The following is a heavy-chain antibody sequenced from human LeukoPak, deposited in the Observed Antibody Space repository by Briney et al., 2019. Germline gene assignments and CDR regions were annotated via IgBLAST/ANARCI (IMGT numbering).Heavy chain of an antibody. V-gene: IGHV3-7*01. CDR3: ASGSKQQLDF. Sequence: PGGSLRLSCVASGFTFSTYSMNWVRQAPGKGLEWVANIKQDGSEKYYVDSVKGRFTISRDNAKNSLYLQMNSLRAEDTAVYYCASGSKQQLDFWGQGTLVTVSS. J-gene: IGHJ4*02. D-gene: IGHD6-13*01. CDR1: GFTFSTYS. CDR2: IKQDGSEK.